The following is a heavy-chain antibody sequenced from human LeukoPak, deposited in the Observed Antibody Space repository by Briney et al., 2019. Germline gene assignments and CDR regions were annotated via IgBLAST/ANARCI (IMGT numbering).Heavy chain of an antibody. CDR3: ARDRMGAILYFDS. J-gene: IGHJ4*02. D-gene: IGHD1-26*01. V-gene: IGHV3-23*01. CDR1: GFTFSSYD. Sequence: PGGSLRLSCAASGFTFSSYDMTWVRQAPGRGLEWVSSIRPSGDNTYYGDSVEGWFTISRDNSKNTLYLQVNSLRAEDTAVYYCARDRMGAILYFDSWGQGTLVTVSS. CDR2: IRPSGDNT.